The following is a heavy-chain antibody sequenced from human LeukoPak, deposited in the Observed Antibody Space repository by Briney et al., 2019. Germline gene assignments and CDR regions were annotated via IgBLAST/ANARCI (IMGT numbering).Heavy chain of an antibody. CDR3: ARADVSSGWHFDY. D-gene: IGHD6-19*01. CDR1: GFTFSSYS. CDR2: IDSSSSTL. Sequence: GGSLRLSCAASGFTFSSYSMNWVRQAPGKGLEWVSYIDSSSSTLLYADSVKGRFTISRDNAKNSLYLQMNSLRAEDTAVYYCARADVSSGWHFDYWGQGTLVTVSS. J-gene: IGHJ4*02. V-gene: IGHV3-48*04.